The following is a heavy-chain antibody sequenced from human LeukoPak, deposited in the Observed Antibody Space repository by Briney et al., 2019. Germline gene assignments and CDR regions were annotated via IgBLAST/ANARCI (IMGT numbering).Heavy chain of an antibody. Sequence: GGSLRLSCAASGFTFSSYWMHWVRQAPGKGLVWVSRIKSDGSSTSYADSVKGRFTISRDNAKNTLYVQMNSLRAEDTAVYYCAKDREWELRTSAFDIWGQGTMVTVSS. CDR1: GFTFSSYW. V-gene: IGHV3-74*01. D-gene: IGHD1-26*01. CDR2: IKSDGSST. CDR3: AKDREWELRTSAFDI. J-gene: IGHJ3*02.